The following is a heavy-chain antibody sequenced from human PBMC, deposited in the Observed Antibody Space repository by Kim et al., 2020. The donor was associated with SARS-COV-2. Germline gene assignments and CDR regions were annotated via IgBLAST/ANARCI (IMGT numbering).Heavy chain of an antibody. J-gene: IGHJ5*02. CDR3: ARVGSYGPYNWFDP. V-gene: IGHV4-59*01. D-gene: IGHD5-18*01. CDR2: IYYSGST. CDR1: GGSISSYY. Sequence: SETLSLTCTVSGGSISSYYWSWIRQPPGKGLEWIGYIYYSGSTNYNPSLKSRVTISVDTSKNQFSLKLSSVTAADTAVYYCARVGSYGPYNWFDPWGQGPRVTVSS.